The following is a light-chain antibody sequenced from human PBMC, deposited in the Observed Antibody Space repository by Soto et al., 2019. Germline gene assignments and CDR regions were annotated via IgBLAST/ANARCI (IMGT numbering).Light chain of an antibody. CDR1: QSVSSN. J-gene: IGKJ2*01. Sequence: EIVMTQSPATLSVSPGERATLSCRASQSVSSNLAWYQQKPGQAPRLLIYGASTSANGIPARFSGSGSGREFTLTISSLQSEDFAVYYCQQYNNWPYTFGQGTKLEIK. CDR3: QQYNNWPYT. V-gene: IGKV3-15*01. CDR2: GAS.